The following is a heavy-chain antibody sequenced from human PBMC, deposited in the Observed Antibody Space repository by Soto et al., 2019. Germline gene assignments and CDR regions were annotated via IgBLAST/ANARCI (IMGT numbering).Heavy chain of an antibody. V-gene: IGHV2-70*01. CDR3: ARTLANQWLVNFRYYSAIDV. D-gene: IGHD6-19*01. CDR2: IDWDDNK. Sequence: GSGPTLVNPTQTLTLTCTFSGFSLSANGKCVSWIRQPPGKALEWLALIDWDDNKYYSTSLRTRLTISKDTSKNQVVLTITNMDPVDTATYSCARTLANQWLVNFRYYSAIDVWGQGTTVTVSS. J-gene: IGHJ6*02. CDR1: GFSLSANGKC.